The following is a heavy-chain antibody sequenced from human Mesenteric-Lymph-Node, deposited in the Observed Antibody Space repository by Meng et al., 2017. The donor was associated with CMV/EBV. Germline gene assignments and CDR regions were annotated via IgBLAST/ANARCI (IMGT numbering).Heavy chain of an antibody. CDR1: GGSSMSTGHF. CDR2: VYMSGST. CDR3: ARVIGRSSTSRGWFDP. J-gene: IGHJ5*02. D-gene: IGHD2-2*01. V-gene: IGHV4-39*07. Sequence: GGSSMSTGHFWGWVRQPPGKGLEWIGSVYMSGSTYQNPSLKSRATILLDTSKNQFSLKLTSVSAADTAVYYCARVIGRSSTSRGWFDPWGQGTLVTVPQ.